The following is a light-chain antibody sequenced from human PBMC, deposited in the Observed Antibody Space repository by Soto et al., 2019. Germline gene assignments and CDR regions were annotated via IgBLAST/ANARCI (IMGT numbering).Light chain of an antibody. Sequence: DIVMTQSPDSLAVSLGERATINCKSSQSVLYSSNNKNYLAWYQQKPRQPPQLLIYWASTRESGVPDRVSGSGSGTDFTLTISSLQAEDVAVYYCQQYYSTPYTFGQGTKLEIK. CDR1: QSVLYSSNNKNY. CDR3: QQYYSTPYT. J-gene: IGKJ2*01. V-gene: IGKV4-1*01. CDR2: WAS.